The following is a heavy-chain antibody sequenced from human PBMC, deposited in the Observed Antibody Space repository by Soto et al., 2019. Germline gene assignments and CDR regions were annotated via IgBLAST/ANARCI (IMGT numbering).Heavy chain of an antibody. CDR3: ARVIPGPVAWFHP. CDR2: ISPYTDDP. D-gene: IGHD2-2*01. V-gene: IGHV1-18*01. CDR1: GNTFTNFG. Sequence: QGQLVQSGVEVKKPGASVKVSCTASGNTFTNFGVTWVRQAPGQGLEWMGWISPYTDDPSYAQKFQGRVTMTIDTSTSTAYLDLRRMASDATAVYYSARVIPGPVAWFHPWGQGTLVTVSS. J-gene: IGHJ5*02.